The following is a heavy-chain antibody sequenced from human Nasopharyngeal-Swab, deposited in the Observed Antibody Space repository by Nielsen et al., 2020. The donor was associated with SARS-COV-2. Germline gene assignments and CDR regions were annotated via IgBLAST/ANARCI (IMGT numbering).Heavy chain of an antibody. J-gene: IGHJ3*02. Sequence: KVSCKASGYSFTSYWISWVRQMPGKGLEWMGIIYPGDSDTKYSPSFQGQVTITADKSTSTAYLQRSSLKASDTAMYYCARQSCSGGSCYSDVFDIWGQGTMVTVSS. D-gene: IGHD2-15*01. CDR2: IYPGDSDT. V-gene: IGHV5-51*01. CDR1: GYSFTSYW. CDR3: ARQSCSGGSCYSDVFDI.